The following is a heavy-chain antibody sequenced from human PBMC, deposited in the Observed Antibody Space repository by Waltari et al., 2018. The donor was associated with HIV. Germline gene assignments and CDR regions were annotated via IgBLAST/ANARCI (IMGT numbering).Heavy chain of an antibody. V-gene: IGHV3-7*03. Sequence: LVQSGGGEVQEGGSLFLSCSGSGFNFRRFTLNWVRQTPRRGLGWVASLRRDTYEANYLASVRGRFIISRDNAKSSAYLEMTSLRVEDTGTYYCVRDDPGYVAIDYWGQGSQVVVS. CDR2: LRRDTYEA. D-gene: IGHD2-15*01. CDR1: GFNFRRFT. CDR3: VRDDPGYVAIDY. J-gene: IGHJ4*02.